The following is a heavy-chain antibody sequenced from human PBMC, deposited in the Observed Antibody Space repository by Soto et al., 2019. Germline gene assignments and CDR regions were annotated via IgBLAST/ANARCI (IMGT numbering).Heavy chain of an antibody. Sequence: EVQLVESGGGLVQPGGSLRLSCAASGFTFSSYWMHWVRQAPGKGLVWVSSISTDASSTSYADPVKGRFTISRDSAKNTLYLQMNCVRAEDTAVYYCARLPNKSPQNWGQGTLVIVSP. V-gene: IGHV3-74*01. J-gene: IGHJ1*01. CDR2: ISTDASST. CDR3: ARLPNKSPQN. CDR1: GFTFSSYW.